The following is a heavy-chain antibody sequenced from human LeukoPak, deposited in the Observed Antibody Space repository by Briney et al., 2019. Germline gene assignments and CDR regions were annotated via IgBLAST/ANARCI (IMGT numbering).Heavy chain of an antibody. J-gene: IGHJ4*02. D-gene: IGHD5-12*01. V-gene: IGHV3-30*03. Sequence: LGRSLRLSCAASGFTFSNYSMHWVRQAPGKGLEWVALISHDGSEKYYADSVKGRFTISRDNSRDTLNLHMYSLSSEDTAVYYCARNLGEHGYEYPGGYWGQGTLVTVSS. CDR2: ISHDGSEK. CDR3: ARNLGEHGYEYPGGY. CDR1: GFTFSNYS.